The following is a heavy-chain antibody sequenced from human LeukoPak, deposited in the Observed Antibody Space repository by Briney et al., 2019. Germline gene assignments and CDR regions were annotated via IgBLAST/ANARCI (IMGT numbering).Heavy chain of an antibody. J-gene: IGHJ6*02. D-gene: IGHD1-14*01. CDR2: SRNKRNNYIK. Sequence: QTGGSLRLSCAASGFTLTDYYMDWVRQAPGKGLEWVGRSRNKRNNYIKEYAASVKGRFTISVDDSRNSLYLQMNSLKAEDTAVYHCARVGSNHYYGLDVWGQGTTVTVS. CDR3: ARVGSNHYYGLDV. CDR1: GFTLTDYY. V-gene: IGHV3-72*01.